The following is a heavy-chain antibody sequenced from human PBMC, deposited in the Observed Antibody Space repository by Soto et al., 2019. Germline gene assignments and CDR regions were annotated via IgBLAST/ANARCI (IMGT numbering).Heavy chain of an antibody. J-gene: IGHJ4*02. CDR3: ARDGGGSYYHDY. Sequence: QVQLVESGGGVVQPGRSLRLSCAASGFTFSSYGMHWVRQAPGKGLEWVAVIWYDGSNKYYADSVKGRFTISRDNSKNTQYLQMNSLRAEDTAVYYCARDGGGSYYHDYWGQGTLVTVSS. D-gene: IGHD1-26*01. CDR1: GFTFSSYG. V-gene: IGHV3-33*01. CDR2: IWYDGSNK.